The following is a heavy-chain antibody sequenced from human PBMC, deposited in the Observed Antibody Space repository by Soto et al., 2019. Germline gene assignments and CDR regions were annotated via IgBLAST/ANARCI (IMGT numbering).Heavy chain of an antibody. CDR1: GFSLSTSGEA. D-gene: IGHD3-10*01. J-gene: IGHJ5*02. CDR2: IYWDDDN. CDR3: AHYVSASPAGWFDP. V-gene: IGHV2-5*02. Sequence: QITLKESGPALVKPTQTLTLTCTFSGFSLSTSGEAVGWIRQPPGEALEWLALIYWDDDNRYNPTLKTRLTTTKDTSKTQVVLTLTNMDPVDTATYYCAHYVSASPAGWFDPWGQGILVPVSS.